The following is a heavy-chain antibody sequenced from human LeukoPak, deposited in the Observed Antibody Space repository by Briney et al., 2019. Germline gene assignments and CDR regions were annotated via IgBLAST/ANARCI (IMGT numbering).Heavy chain of an antibody. Sequence: PSETLSLTCAVYGGSFSGYYWSWIRQPPGKGLEWIGEINHSGSTNYNPSLKSRVTISVDTSKNQFSLKLSSVTAADTAVYYCARGRYYGSGSYQYYYYYGMDVWGQGTTVTVSS. CDR1: GGSFSGYY. CDR3: ARGRYYGSGSYQYYYYYGMDV. CDR2: INHSGST. V-gene: IGHV4-34*01. D-gene: IGHD3-10*01. J-gene: IGHJ6*02.